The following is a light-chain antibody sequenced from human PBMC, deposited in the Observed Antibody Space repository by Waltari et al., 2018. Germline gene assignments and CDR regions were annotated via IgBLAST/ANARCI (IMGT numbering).Light chain of an antibody. CDR2: DAS. CDR1: QDIRKY. CDR3: QQYDNLPIT. J-gene: IGKJ5*01. V-gene: IGKV1-33*01. Sequence: DIQMTQSPSSLSASVGDRVTITCQASQDIRKYLNWYQQKPGKAPKLLIYDASNWETGVPSRFSGSGSGTDFTFTISSLQPEDIATYYCQQYDNLPITFGQGTRLEIK.